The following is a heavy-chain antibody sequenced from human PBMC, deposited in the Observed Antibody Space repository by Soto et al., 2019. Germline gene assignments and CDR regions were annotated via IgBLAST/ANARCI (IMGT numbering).Heavy chain of an antibody. D-gene: IGHD2-2*01. J-gene: IGHJ4*02. V-gene: IGHV3-23*01. CDR3: AKVWGENCYCTRTSCLYYFDY. Sequence: GGSLSLSCEASGFTFSSYAMSWVRQAPGKGLEWVSTISDSGSTYYADSVKGRFTISRDNSKNTFYLQMNSLRAEDTAVYYCAKVWGENCYCTRTSCLYYFDYCGQGTPVTVSS. CDR2: ISDSGST. CDR1: GFTFSSYA.